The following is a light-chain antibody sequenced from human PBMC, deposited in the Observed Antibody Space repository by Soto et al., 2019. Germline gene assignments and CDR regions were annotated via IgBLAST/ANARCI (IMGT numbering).Light chain of an antibody. J-gene: IGKJ5*01. CDR1: QSLVNRDGNTY. Sequence: DVVMTQSPLSLPVTLGQPASISCRSSQSLVNRDGNTYLSWFQQRPGQSPRRLIYKVSNWDSGVXDXFSGSGSGTDFTLKISRVEAEDIGVYFCMQGTHWPPTFGHGTRLEIK. CDR2: KVS. CDR3: MQGTHWPPT. V-gene: IGKV2D-30*01.